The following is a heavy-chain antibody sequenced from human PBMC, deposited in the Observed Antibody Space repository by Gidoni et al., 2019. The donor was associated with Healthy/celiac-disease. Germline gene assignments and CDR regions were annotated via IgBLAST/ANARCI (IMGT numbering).Heavy chain of an antibody. V-gene: IGHV1-69*01. CDR2: IIPIFGTA. CDR1: GGTFSSYA. J-gene: IGHJ2*01. Sequence: QMQLVQSGAEVKKPGSSVKVSCKASGGTFSSYAISWVRQAPGQGLEWMGGIIPIFGTANYAQKFQGRVTITADESTSTAYMELSSLRPEDTAVYYCAGRTISNYDILTGYYCWYFDLWGRGTLVTVSS. D-gene: IGHD3-9*01. CDR3: AGRTISNYDILTGYYCWYFDL.